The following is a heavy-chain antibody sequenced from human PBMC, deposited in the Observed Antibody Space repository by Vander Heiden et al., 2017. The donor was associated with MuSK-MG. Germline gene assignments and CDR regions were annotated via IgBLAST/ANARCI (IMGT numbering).Heavy chain of an antibody. CDR3: SAAAGRFGAFDI. V-gene: IGHV3-48*01. Sequence: EVQLVESGGGLVQPGGSLRLSCAASGFTFSSYSMNWVRQAPGKGLEWVSYISSSSSTIYYADSVKGRFTISRDNAKNSLYLQMNSLRAEDTAVYYCSAAAGRFGAFDIWGQGTMVTVSS. J-gene: IGHJ3*02. CDR2: ISSSSSTI. CDR1: GFTFSSYS. D-gene: IGHD6-13*01.